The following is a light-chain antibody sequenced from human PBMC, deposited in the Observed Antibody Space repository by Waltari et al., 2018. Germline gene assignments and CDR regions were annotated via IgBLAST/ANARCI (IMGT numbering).Light chain of an antibody. Sequence: DIVMTQSPDSLAVSLGERATINCKVSQSVLYSSNNKNYLAWYQQKPGQPPKLLIYWASTRESGVPDRFSGSGSGTDFTLTISSLQAEDVAVYYCQQYYSTPLTFGPGTKVDIK. CDR3: QQYYSTPLT. CDR1: QSVLYSSNNKNY. V-gene: IGKV4-1*01. CDR2: WAS. J-gene: IGKJ3*01.